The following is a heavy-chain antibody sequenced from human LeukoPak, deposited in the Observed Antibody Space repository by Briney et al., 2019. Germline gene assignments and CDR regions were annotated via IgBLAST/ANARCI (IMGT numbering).Heavy chain of an antibody. CDR1: GGSFSGYY. CDR2: INHSGST. D-gene: IGHD6-6*01. CDR3: AREIASSVEF. Sequence: PSETLSLTCAVYGGSFSGYYWSWIRQPPGKGLEWIGEINHSGSTNYNPSLKSRVTISVDTSRNHFSLSLSSVTAADTAIYYCAREIASSVEFWGQGSLVTVSS. J-gene: IGHJ4*02. V-gene: IGHV4-34*01.